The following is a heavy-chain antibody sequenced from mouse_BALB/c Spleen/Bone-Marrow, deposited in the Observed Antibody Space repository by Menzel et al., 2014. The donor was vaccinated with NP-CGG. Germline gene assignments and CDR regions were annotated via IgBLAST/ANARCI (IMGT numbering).Heavy chain of an antibody. CDR2: IDPANGNT. CDR3: ARAYYGNYPYAMDY. J-gene: IGHJ4*01. V-gene: IGHV14-3*02. D-gene: IGHD2-10*01. CDR1: GFNIKDTY. Sequence: EVKLVESGAELVEPGASVKLSCTASGFNIKDTYMHWVKQRPEQGLEWIGRIDPANGNTKYDPKFQGKATITADTSSNTAYLQLSSLTSEDTAVYFCARAYYGNYPYAMDYWGQGTSVTVSS.